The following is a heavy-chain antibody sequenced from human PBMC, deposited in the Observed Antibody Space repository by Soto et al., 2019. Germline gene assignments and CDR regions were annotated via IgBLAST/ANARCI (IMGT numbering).Heavy chain of an antibody. CDR1: GLTFSDYA. D-gene: IGHD1-26*01. V-gene: IGHV3-23*01. Sequence: GGSLRLSCGVSGLTFSDYAISGVRQAPGKGLEWVSSIGLTGSTTYNAYFVKRRFTISRHHTENTLCLELNGLRAEETSVYYCVKDEGIVVPRSHRFASWGQGTLVTVSS. CDR2: IGLTGSTT. CDR3: VKDEGIVVPRSHRFAS. J-gene: IGHJ5*02.